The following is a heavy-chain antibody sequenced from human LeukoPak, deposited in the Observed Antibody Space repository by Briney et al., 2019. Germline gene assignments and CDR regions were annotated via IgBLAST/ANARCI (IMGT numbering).Heavy chain of an antibody. V-gene: IGHV3-23*01. D-gene: IGHD3-22*01. J-gene: IGHJ4*02. CDR2: ISGGGSST. Sequence: GGSLRLSCADSGFTFSTYVMSWVRQAPGKGLEWISTISGGGSSTYYADSVKGRFTISRDNSKNTLYLQMDSLRAEDTAVYYCAKGRGKTYYCDSSGYYSLNYWGQGTLVTVSS. CDR3: AKGRGKTYYCDSSGYYSLNY. CDR1: GFTFSTYV.